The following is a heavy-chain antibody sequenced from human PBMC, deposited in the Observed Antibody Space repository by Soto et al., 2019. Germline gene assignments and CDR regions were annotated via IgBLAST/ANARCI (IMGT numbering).Heavy chain of an antibody. CDR3: ARGIQGKYGSGRGRWFDP. D-gene: IGHD3-10*01. CDR1: GYTFTSYD. CDR2: MNPNSGNT. V-gene: IGHV1-8*01. Sequence: QVQLVQSGAEVKKPGASVKVSCKASGYTFTSYDINWVRQATGQGLEWMGWMNPNSGNTGYAQKFQCRVTMTRNTSISTAYMELSSLSSEDTAVYYCARGIQGKYGSGRGRWFDPWGQGTLVTVSS. J-gene: IGHJ5*02.